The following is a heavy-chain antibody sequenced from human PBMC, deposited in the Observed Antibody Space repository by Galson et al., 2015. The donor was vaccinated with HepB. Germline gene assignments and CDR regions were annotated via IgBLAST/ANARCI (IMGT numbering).Heavy chain of an antibody. D-gene: IGHD6-13*01. Sequence: SLRLSCAASGFTFSSYAMSWVRQAPGKGLEWVSAISGSGGSTYYADSVKGRFTIPRDNSKNTLYLQMNSLRAEDTAVYYCAKDLLPQRSSWYSCPDYWGQGTLVTVSS. CDR3: AKDLLPQRSSWYSCPDY. CDR1: GFTFSSYA. J-gene: IGHJ4*02. CDR2: ISGSGGST. V-gene: IGHV3-23*01.